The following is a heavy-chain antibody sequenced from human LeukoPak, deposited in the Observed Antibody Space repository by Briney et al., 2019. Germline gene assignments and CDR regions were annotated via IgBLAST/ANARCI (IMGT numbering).Heavy chain of an antibody. CDR1: GGSMSNSNYY. Sequence: PSETLSLTCTVSGGSMSNSNYYWGWIRQPPGKGLEWIGSIYYSGSTYSNPSLRSRVSISVDTSKNQLSLKLSSVTAADTAVYYCARGATYYYDSSGYYLGCFDPWGQGSLVTVSS. V-gene: IGHV4-39*07. D-gene: IGHD3-22*01. J-gene: IGHJ5*02. CDR3: ARGATYYYDSSGYYLGCFDP. CDR2: IYYSGST.